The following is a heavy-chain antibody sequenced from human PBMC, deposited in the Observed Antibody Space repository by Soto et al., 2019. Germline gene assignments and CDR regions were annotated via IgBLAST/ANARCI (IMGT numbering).Heavy chain of an antibody. CDR3: ARVLDIVVVPAGYYMDV. J-gene: IGHJ6*03. V-gene: IGHV1-18*01. Sequence: GASVKVSCKASGYTFPSYGISWVRQAPGQGLEWMGWISAYNGNTNYAQKLQGRVTMTTDTSTSTAYMELRSLRSGDTAVYYCARVLDIVVVPAGYYMDVWGKGTTVTVSS. CDR2: ISAYNGNT. D-gene: IGHD2-2*01. CDR1: GYTFPSYG.